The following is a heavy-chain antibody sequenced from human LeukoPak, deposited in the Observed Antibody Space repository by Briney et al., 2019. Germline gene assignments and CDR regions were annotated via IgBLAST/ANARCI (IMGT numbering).Heavy chain of an antibody. CDR3: AKSLSGWYSFDY. V-gene: IGHV3-30*18. D-gene: IGHD6-19*01. CDR2: ISYDGHNQ. CDR1: GFPFNNYG. J-gene: IGHJ4*02. Sequence: GGSLRLSCTASGFPFNNYGMHWVRQAPGKGLEWVAVISYDGHNQYYADSVKGRFTISRDYSRNTLYLQMNSLRAEDTAVYYCAKSLSGWYSFDYWGQGTLVTVSS.